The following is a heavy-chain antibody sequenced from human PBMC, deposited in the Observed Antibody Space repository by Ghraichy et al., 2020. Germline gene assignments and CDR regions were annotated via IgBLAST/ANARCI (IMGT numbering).Heavy chain of an antibody. CDR3: ARDRGGSEQQLVLGWAAHDY. CDR2: ISSSSSYI. V-gene: IGHV3-21*06. J-gene: IGHJ4*02. D-gene: IGHD6-13*01. CDR1: GFTFSSYS. Sequence: LSLTCAASGFTFSSYSMNWVRQAPGKGLEWVSSISSSSSYIYYADSMKGRFTISRDNAKNSLYLQMNSLRAEDTAVYYCARDRGGSEQQLVLGWAAHDYWGQGTLVTVSS.